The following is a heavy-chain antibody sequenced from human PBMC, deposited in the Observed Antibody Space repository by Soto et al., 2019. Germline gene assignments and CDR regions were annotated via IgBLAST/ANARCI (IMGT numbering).Heavy chain of an antibody. CDR1: GFTFSSYS. D-gene: IGHD2-8*01. Sequence: VQLVESGGGVVQPGRSLRLSCAASGFTFSSYSMNWVRQAPGKGLEWVSYISIGSTTIFYADSVKGRFTISRDNAKNSLYLQMNSLRDEDTAVYYCARDNGMAGSFDPWGQGTLVTVSS. CDR2: ISIGSTTI. J-gene: IGHJ5*02. V-gene: IGHV3-48*02. CDR3: ARDNGMAGSFDP.